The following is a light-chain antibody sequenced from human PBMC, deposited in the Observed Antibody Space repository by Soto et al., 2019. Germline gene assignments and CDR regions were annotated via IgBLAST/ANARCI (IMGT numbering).Light chain of an antibody. J-gene: IGLJ1*01. Sequence: QSVLTQPASVSGSPGQSITISCTGTSSEVVGYNYVSWYQQHPGKAPKLMIYDVSNRPSGVSNRFSGSKSGNTASLTISGLQAEDEADYYCSSYTSSSTLFYVFGTGTKVTVL. CDR1: SSEVVGYNY. CDR2: DVS. V-gene: IGLV2-14*01. CDR3: SSYTSSSTLFYV.